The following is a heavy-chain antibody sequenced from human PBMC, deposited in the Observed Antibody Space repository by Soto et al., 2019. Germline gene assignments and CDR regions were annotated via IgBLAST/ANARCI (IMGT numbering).Heavy chain of an antibody. CDR2: IYYSGRA. CDR3: ARVRGYSYGSPNSSFDY. Sequence: TLSLTCTVSGGSISSVGYYWSWIRHHPGKGLEWIGYIYYSGRAYYNPALNSRVNISADTSKNQFSLKLSSVTAADTAVYYCARVRGYSYGSPNSSFDYWGQGTLVTVSS. D-gene: IGHD5-18*01. V-gene: IGHV4-31*03. J-gene: IGHJ4*02. CDR1: GGSISSVGYY.